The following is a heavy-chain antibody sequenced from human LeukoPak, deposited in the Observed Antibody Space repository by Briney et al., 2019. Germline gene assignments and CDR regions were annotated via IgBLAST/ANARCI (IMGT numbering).Heavy chain of an antibody. D-gene: IGHD5-24*01. CDR2: LTDSGGTT. CDR1: GFTFSSYA. CDR3: AKKRDAFDI. Sequence: GGSLRLSCVASGFTFSSYAMGWVRQAPGKRPEWVSSLTDSGGTTYYVDSVKGRFTISRDNSKNTLYLHVNSLRAEDTAMYYCAKKRDAFDIWGQGTVVAVSS. J-gene: IGHJ3*02. V-gene: IGHV3-23*01.